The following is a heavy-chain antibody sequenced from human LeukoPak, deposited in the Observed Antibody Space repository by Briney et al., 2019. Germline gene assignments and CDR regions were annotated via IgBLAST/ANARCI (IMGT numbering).Heavy chain of an antibody. J-gene: IGHJ4*02. CDR2: IYTSGST. D-gene: IGHD3-3*01. CDR1: GGSISSYY. CDR3: ARCCYDFRSGYYYFDY. Sequence: SETLSLTCTVSGGSISSYYWSWIRQPAGKGLEWIGRIYTSGSTNYNPSLKSRVTMSVDTSKNQFSLKLSSVTAADTAVYYCARCCYDFRSGYYYFDYWGQGTLVTVSS. V-gene: IGHV4-4*07.